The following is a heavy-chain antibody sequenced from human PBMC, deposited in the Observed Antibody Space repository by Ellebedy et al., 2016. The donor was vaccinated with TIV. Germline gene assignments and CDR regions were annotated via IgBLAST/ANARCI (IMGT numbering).Heavy chain of an antibody. CDR3: TTDNTAAGHDQ. CDR1: GFTFMNAC. Sequence: GESLKISXATSGFTFMNACMPRVRPAPGKGLEWVGRFRSKTDGGATDYAAPLKGRVTISRDDSKDTLHLQMNSLRTEDTAMYYCTTDNTAAGHDQWGQGTLVAVSS. J-gene: IGHJ4*02. V-gene: IGHV3-15*01. CDR2: FRSKTDGGAT. D-gene: IGHD2-21*02.